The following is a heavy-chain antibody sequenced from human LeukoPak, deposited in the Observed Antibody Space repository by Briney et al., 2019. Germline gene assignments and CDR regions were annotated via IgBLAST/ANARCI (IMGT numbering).Heavy chain of an antibody. CDR3: ARDSYSGSYFDY. CDR1: GFTFSSYS. Sequence: GGSLRLSCAASGFTFSSYSMNWVRQAPGKGPEWVSSISSSSSYIYYADSVKGRFTISRDNAKNSLYLQMNSLRAEDTAVYYCARDSYSGSYFDYWGQGTLVTVSS. CDR2: ISSSSSYI. J-gene: IGHJ4*02. V-gene: IGHV3-21*01. D-gene: IGHD1-26*01.